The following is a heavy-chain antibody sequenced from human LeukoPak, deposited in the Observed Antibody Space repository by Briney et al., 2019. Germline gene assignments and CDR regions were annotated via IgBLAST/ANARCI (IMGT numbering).Heavy chain of an antibody. D-gene: IGHD2-15*01. CDR2: ISYDGSNK. V-gene: IGHV3-30-3*01. J-gene: IGHJ4*02. CDR3: ARGRDIVVVVAAY. CDR1: GFTFSSYA. Sequence: GGSLRLSCAASGFTFSSYAMHWVRQAPGKGLEWVAVISYDGSNKYYADSVKGRFTISRDNSKNTLYPQMNSLRAEDAAVYYCARGRDIVVVVAAYWGQGTLVTVSS.